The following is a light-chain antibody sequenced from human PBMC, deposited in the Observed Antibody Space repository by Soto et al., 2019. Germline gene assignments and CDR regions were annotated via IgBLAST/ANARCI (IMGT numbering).Light chain of an antibody. CDR3: QHYDNLPPYI. J-gene: IGKJ2*01. CDR1: RDIRDF. Sequence: EIQMTQSPSSLSVSVGDRVTITCQASRDIRDFLNWYQQKPGKAPKLLIFDASNLEEGVPPGFSGNGSGTDFTFSISSLQPEDVATYYCQHYDNLPPYIFGQGTKLDIK. CDR2: DAS. V-gene: IGKV1-33*01.